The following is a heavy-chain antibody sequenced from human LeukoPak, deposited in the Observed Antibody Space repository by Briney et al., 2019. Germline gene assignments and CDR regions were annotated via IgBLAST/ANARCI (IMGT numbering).Heavy chain of an antibody. J-gene: IGHJ4*02. D-gene: IGHD4-17*01. CDR2: INPNSGGT. CDR1: GYTFTGYY. Sequence: GASVKVSCKASGYTFTGYYMHWVRQAPGQGLEWMGWINPNSGGTSYAQKFQGRVTMTRDTSISTAYMELSRLRSDDTAVYYCARDLAGATVTTWWGQGTLVTVSS. V-gene: IGHV1-2*02. CDR3: ARDLAGATVTTW.